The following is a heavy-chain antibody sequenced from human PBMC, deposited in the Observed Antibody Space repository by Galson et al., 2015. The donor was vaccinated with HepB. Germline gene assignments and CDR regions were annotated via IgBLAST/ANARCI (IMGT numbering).Heavy chain of an antibody. J-gene: IGHJ3*01. Sequence: LSLTCAVSGGSINTAGYSWNWIRQPPGRGLEWIGYIYYSGSTFYNPSLRSRLTISINASVNQFSLRLNSMTAADTAVYYCARASLFPAYGGTVADSWAFDLWDQGTVVTVSS. CDR3: ARASLFPAYGGTVADSWAFDL. CDR1: GGSINTAGYS. D-gene: IGHD3-16*01. CDR2: IYYSGST. V-gene: IGHV4-30-4*07.